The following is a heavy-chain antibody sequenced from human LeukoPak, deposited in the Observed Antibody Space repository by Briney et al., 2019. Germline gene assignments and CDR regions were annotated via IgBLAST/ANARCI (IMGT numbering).Heavy chain of an antibody. D-gene: IGHD3-10*02. CDR1: GFTFSSYE. CDR3: AELGITMIGGV. V-gene: IGHV3-48*03. J-gene: IGHJ6*04. Sequence: GGSLRLSCAASGFTFSSYEINWVRQAPGKGLEWVSYISSSGSTIYYADSVKGRFTISRDNAKNSLYLQMNSLRAEDTAVYYCAELGITMIGGVWGKGTTVTISS. CDR2: ISSSGSTI.